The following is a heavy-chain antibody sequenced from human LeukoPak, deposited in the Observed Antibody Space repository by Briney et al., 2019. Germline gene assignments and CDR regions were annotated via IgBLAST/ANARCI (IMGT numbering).Heavy chain of an antibody. Sequence: ASVKVSCKASGYTFSTYGISWVRQAPGQGLEWMGWISAYNGNTNYAQKLQGRVTMTTDTSTSTAYMELRSLRSDDTAMYFCARDLSSGWYGVFDPWGQGTLVTVSS. CDR3: ARDLSSGWYGVFDP. CDR1: GYTFSTYG. CDR2: ISAYNGNT. J-gene: IGHJ5*02. D-gene: IGHD6-19*01. V-gene: IGHV1-18*01.